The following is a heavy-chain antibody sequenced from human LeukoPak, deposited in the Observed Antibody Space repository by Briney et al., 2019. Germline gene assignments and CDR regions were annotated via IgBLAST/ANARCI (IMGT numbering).Heavy chain of an antibody. CDR3: AKDRYSNYGNWFDP. V-gene: IGHV3-23*01. CDR2: ISGGGGTT. J-gene: IGHJ5*02. CDR1: GFIFSEYA. D-gene: IGHD4-11*01. Sequence: PGGSLRLSCAASGFIFSEYAMNWVRQAPGKGLEWVSAISGGGGTTYYADSVKGRFAVSRDNSKNILYLQMTNLRHEDTALYYCAKDRYSNYGNWFDPWGQGTQVTVIS.